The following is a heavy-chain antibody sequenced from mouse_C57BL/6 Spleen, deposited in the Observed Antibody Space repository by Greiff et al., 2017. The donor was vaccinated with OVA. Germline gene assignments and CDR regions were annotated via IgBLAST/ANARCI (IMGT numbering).Heavy chain of an antibody. J-gene: IGHJ4*01. CDR1: GYTFTDYY. Sequence: EVRLQQSGPELVKPGASVKISCKASGYTFTDYYMNWVKQSHGKSLEWIGDINPNNGGTSYNQKFKGKATLTVDKSSSTAYMELRSLTSEDSAVYYCARINWDYAMDYWGQGTSVTVSS. CDR2: INPNNGGT. CDR3: ARINWDYAMDY. D-gene: IGHD4-1*01. V-gene: IGHV1-26*01.